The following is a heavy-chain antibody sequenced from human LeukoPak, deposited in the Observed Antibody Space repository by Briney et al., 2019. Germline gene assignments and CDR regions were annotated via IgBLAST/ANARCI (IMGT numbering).Heavy chain of an antibody. CDR1: GFTFSNYG. CDR3: ARDFPGTYSSSWYSFFDY. J-gene: IGHJ4*02. D-gene: IGHD6-13*01. CDR2: IWYDGTNK. Sequence: PGGSLRLSCAASGFTFSNYGMHWVRQAPGKGLEWVAIIWYDGTNKYYADSVKGRFTISRDNSKNTLYLRMSSLRAEDTGVYYCARDFPGTYSSSWYSFFDYWGQGTLVTVSS. V-gene: IGHV3-33*01.